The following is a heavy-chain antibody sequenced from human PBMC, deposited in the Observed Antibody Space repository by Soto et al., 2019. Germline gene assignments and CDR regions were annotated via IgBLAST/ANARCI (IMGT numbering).Heavy chain of an antibody. CDR3: AKATRVILPRTTGGLDY. CDR1: GFPFSTDA. D-gene: IGHD4-4*01. V-gene: IGHV3-23*01. J-gene: IGHJ4*02. CDR2: ISPTGGST. Sequence: EVQLLESGGNLVQPGGSLRLSCAGSGFPFSTDAVSWVRQTPGKALEWVSAISPTGGSTYYAASVRGRFTISRDNSKNTVFLQMSGLRAEDPAIYYCAKATRVILPRTTGGLDYWGQGTVLSVS.